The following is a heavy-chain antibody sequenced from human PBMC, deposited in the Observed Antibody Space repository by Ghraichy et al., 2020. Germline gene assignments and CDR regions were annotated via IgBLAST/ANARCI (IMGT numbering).Heavy chain of an antibody. D-gene: IGHD1-7*01. CDR2: INHSGST. J-gene: IGHJ3*02. CDR3: ARVRVGTGTTAFDI. CDR1: GGSFSGYY. Sequence: SETLSLTCAVYGGSFSGYYWSWIRQPPGKGLEWIGEINHSGSTNYNPSLKSRVTISVDTSKNQFSLKLSSVTAADTAVYYCARVRVGTGTTAFDIWGQGTMVTVSS. V-gene: IGHV4-34*01.